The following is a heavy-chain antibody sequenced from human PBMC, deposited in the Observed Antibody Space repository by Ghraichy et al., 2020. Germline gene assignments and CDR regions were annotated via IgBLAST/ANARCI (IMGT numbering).Heavy chain of an antibody. V-gene: IGHV3-30*18. CDR2: ISYDDSHK. CDR1: GFTFSSYG. D-gene: IGHD6-19*01. Sequence: GGSLRLSCAASGFTFSSYGMHWVRQAPGKGLEWLAVISYDDSHKFYADAVRGRFSISRDNSKNTLYLQMNSLRAEDTAVYYCAQDAYTTGWYDPGYWGQGTLVTVSS. J-gene: IGHJ4*02. CDR3: AQDAYTTGWYDPGY.